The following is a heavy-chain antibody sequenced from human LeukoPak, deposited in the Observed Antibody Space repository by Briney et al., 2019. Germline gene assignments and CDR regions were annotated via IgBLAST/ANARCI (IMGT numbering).Heavy chain of an antibody. Sequence: GGSLRLSCAVSGITLSNYGMSWVRQAPGKGLEWFAGISGSGGGTNYADSVKGRLTISRDNSKNTLFLQMNSLRVEDTAVYYCAKEDPIVSVGFDYWGQGTLVTVTS. CDR1: GITLSNYG. CDR3: AKEDPIVSVGFDY. V-gene: IGHV3-23*01. D-gene: IGHD2-15*01. J-gene: IGHJ4*02. CDR2: ISGSGGGT.